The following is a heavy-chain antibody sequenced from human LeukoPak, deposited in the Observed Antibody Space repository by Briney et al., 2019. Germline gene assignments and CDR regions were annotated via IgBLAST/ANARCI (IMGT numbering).Heavy chain of an antibody. D-gene: IGHD2-2*01. CDR2: INSDGSST. J-gene: IGHJ4*02. CDR1: GFTFSSDW. Sequence: PGGSLRLSCAASGFTFSSDWMHWVRQAPGKGLVWVSRINSDGSSTSYADSVKGRFTISRDNAKNTLYLQMNSLRAEDTAVYYCASWAGYCSSTSCQFDYWGQGTLVTVSS. V-gene: IGHV3-74*01. CDR3: ASWAGYCSSTSCQFDY.